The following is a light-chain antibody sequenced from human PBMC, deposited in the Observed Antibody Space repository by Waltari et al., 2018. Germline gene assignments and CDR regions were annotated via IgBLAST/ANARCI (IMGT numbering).Light chain of an antibody. Sequence: EIVLTLSPATLSLSRGERATLFRRASQSAGRALAWYQQKPGQAPSLLSDDASDSATGIPARFSGSGSGTDFTLTISSLEPEDFAVYYWQQRSYLITFGQGTRLEIK. J-gene: IGKJ5*01. CDR1: QSAGRA. V-gene: IGKV3-11*01. CDR2: DAS. CDR3: QQRSYLIT.